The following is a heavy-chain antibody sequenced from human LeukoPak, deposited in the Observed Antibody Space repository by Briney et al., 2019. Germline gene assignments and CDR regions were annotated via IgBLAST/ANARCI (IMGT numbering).Heavy chain of an antibody. CDR2: ISGSGGST. D-gene: IGHD6-13*01. J-gene: IGHJ4*02. CDR3: ATSPDTIAAADDY. V-gene: IGHV3-23*01. Sequence: GGSLRLSCAASGFTSSSYVMSWVRQAPGKGLEWVSAISGSGGSTYYADSVKGRFTISRDNSKNTLYLQMNSLRAEDTAVYYCATSPDTIAAADDYWGQGTLVTVSS. CDR1: GFTSSSYV.